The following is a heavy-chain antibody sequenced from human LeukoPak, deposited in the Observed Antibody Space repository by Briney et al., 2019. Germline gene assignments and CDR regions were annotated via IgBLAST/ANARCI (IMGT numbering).Heavy chain of an antibody. D-gene: IGHD5-24*01. Sequence: PSETLSLTCAVSGYSISSGYYWGWIRQPPGNGLEWIGSIYHSGSTYYNPSLKSRVTISVDTSKNQFSLKLSSVTAADTAVYYCALRDGYNYYFDYWGQGTLVTVSS. CDR3: ALRDGYNYYFDY. V-gene: IGHV4-38-2*01. CDR2: IYHSGST. J-gene: IGHJ4*02. CDR1: GYSISSGYY.